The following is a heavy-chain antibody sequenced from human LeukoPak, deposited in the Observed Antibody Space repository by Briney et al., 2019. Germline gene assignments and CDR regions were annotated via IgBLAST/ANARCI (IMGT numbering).Heavy chain of an antibody. CDR2: XIPIFXXX. V-gene: IGHV1-69*13. J-gene: IGHJ5*02. CDR3: ARFQDTARFDP. CDR1: GGTFSSXX. Sequence: GASVKVSCKASGGTFSSXXXXXVRXXXGQGLXXMGGXIPIFXXXXXXXXXXXRVTITAXXSTSTAXMELSXLRSEDTAVYYCARFQDTARFDPWGQGTLVTVSS. D-gene: IGHD5-18*01.